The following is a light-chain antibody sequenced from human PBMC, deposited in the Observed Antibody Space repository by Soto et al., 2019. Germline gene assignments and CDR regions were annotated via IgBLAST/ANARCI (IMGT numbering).Light chain of an antibody. Sequence: QPVLTQSPSVSGAPGQRVTISCTGNSSNIGAGYDVHWYRQLPGTAPKVVIYGNDNRPLGVPDRFSGSKSGTSGSLVISGLQAEDEADYYCQSYDTSLSRFVFGSGTKVTVL. CDR1: SSNIGAGYD. CDR3: QSYDTSLSRFV. V-gene: IGLV1-40*01. CDR2: GND. J-gene: IGLJ1*01.